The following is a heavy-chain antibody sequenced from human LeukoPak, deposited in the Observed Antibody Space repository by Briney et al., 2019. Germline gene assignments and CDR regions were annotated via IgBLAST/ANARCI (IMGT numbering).Heavy chain of an antibody. D-gene: IGHD2-2*01. J-gene: IGHJ5*02. CDR3: ARGIVVVPAVGWFDP. Sequence: GASVKVSCKASGYTFTSYGISWVRQAPGQGLEWMGWISAYNGNTNYAQKLQGRVTMTTDTSTNTAYMELRSLRSDDTAVYYCARGIVVVPAVGWFDPWGQGTLVTVSS. CDR1: GYTFTSYG. V-gene: IGHV1-18*01. CDR2: ISAYNGNT.